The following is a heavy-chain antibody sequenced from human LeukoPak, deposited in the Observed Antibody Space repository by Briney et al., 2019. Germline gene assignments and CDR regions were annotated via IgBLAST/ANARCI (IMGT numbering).Heavy chain of an antibody. CDR1: GFTFSAYS. J-gene: IGHJ4*02. V-gene: IGHV3-23*01. CDR2: ISRSGGDT. D-gene: IGHD4-23*01. CDR3: AKRSDYGGNSNYFDF. Sequence: GGSLRLSCAASGFTFSAYSMNWVRQAPGKGLEWVSAISRSGGDTYSAASVKGRFTISRDNSENTLYLQMISLRAEDTAVYYCAKRSDYGGNSNYFDFWGQGTLVTVSS.